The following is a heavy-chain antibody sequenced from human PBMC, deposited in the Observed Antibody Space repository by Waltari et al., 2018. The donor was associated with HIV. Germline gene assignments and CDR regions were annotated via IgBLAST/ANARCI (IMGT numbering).Heavy chain of an antibody. J-gene: IGHJ6*02. Sequence: QVQLVESGGGVVQPGRSLRLSCAASGFTVSTYGMHWVRQAPGTGLEWMEGIWDDGSNTYYTDSVTGRFTISRDNSKNTLYLQRYSLRAEDTAVYYCARDVQGYCGGERCFYGMDVWGQGTTVTVSS. CDR3: ARDVQGYCGGERCFYGMDV. CDR1: GFTVSTYG. V-gene: IGHV3-33*01. CDR2: IWDDGSNT. D-gene: IGHD2-21*01.